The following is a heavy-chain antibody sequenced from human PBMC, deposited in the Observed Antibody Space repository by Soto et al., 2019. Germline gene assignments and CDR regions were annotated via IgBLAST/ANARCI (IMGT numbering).Heavy chain of an antibody. D-gene: IGHD3-9*01. CDR3: ARTTGYDILTGYDYFDY. Sequence: SETLSLTCTASGGSISSYYWSWIRQPPGKGLEWIGYIYYSGSTNYNPSLKSRVTISVDTSRNQFSLKLSSVTAADTAVYYCARTTGYDILTGYDYFDYWGQGTLVTVPQ. CDR1: GGSISSYY. CDR2: IYYSGST. J-gene: IGHJ4*02. V-gene: IGHV4-59*01.